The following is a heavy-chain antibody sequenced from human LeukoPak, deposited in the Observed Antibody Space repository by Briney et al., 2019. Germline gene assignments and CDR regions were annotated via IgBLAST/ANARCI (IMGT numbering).Heavy chain of an antibody. CDR3: TTAAVPRKVDY. CDR2: IKSKTDGGTT. Sequence: NPGGSLRLSCAASGFTFTSAWLNWVRQAPGKGLEWVGRIKSKTDGGTTDYAAPVKGRFTISRDDSKNTLYLQMNSLKTEDTAVYYCTTAAVPRKVDYWGQGTLVTVSS. D-gene: IGHD1-14*01. J-gene: IGHJ4*02. CDR1: GFTFTSAW. V-gene: IGHV3-15*01.